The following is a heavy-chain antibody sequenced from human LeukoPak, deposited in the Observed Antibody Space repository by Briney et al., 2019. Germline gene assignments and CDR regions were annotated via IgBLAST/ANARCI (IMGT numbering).Heavy chain of an antibody. Sequence: GRSLRLSCAASGFTFSSYAMSWVRQAPGKGLEWVSAISGSGGTTYYADSVKGRFTISRDNSKNTLYLQMNSLRAEDTAVYYCAKGPTLYASGSYTYFHYWGQGTLVTVSS. CDR2: ISGSGGTT. D-gene: IGHD3-10*01. CDR1: GFTFSSYA. J-gene: IGHJ4*02. V-gene: IGHV3-23*01. CDR3: AKGPTLYASGSYTYFHY.